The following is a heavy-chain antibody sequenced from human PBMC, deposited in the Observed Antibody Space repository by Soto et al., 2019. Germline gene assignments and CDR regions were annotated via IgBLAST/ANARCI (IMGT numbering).Heavy chain of an antibody. Sequence: PSETLSLTCTVSGGSISSGGYYWSWIRQQPGKGLEWIGYIYYSGSTYYNPSLKSRVTISVDTSKNQFSLKLSSVTAADTAVYYCARGGYDYGDYVGWFDPWGQGTLVTVSS. CDR1: GGSISSGGYY. J-gene: IGHJ5*02. CDR3: ARGGYDYGDYVGWFDP. D-gene: IGHD4-17*01. V-gene: IGHV4-31*03. CDR2: IYYSGST.